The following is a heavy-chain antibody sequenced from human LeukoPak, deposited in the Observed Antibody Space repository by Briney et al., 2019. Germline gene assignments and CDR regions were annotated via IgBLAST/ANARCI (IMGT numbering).Heavy chain of an antibody. CDR2: ISSSGSTI. CDR1: GFTFSDYY. V-gene: IGHV3-11*04. D-gene: IGHD3-10*01. J-gene: IGHJ5*02. CDR3: AREIWFGTAFDP. Sequence: PGGSLRLSCAASGFTFSDYYMSWIRKAPGKGLEWVSYISSSGSTIYYADSVKGRFTISRDNAKNSLYLQMNSLRAEDTAVYYCAREIWFGTAFDPWGQGTLVTVSS.